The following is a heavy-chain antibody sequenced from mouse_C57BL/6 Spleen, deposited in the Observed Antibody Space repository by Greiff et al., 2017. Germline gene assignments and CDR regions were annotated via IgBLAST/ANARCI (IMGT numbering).Heavy chain of an antibody. J-gene: IGHJ3*01. CDR1: GFSLTSYG. V-gene: IGHV2-6*01. D-gene: IGHD2-2*01. CDR2: IWGVGST. CDR3: ASDGGYDVSGFAY. Sequence: VTLLESGPGLVAPSQSLSITCTVSGFSLTSYGVDWVRQSPGKGLEWLGVIWGVGSTNYTSAHKSRLGISKDTSKSQVFLQMNSLQTDDTAMYYCASDGGYDVSGFAYWGQGTLVTVSA.